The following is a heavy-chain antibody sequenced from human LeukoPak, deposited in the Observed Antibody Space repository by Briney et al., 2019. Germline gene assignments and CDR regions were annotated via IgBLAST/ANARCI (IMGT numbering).Heavy chain of an antibody. J-gene: IGHJ4*02. Sequence: AGGSLRLSCAASGFTVSSNYMSWVRQAPGKGLEWVSVIYSGGSTYYADSVKGRFTISRDNSKNTLYLQMNSLRAEDTAVYYCARGFAMATIWGNYFDYWGQGTLVTVSS. CDR1: GFTVSSNY. V-gene: IGHV3-66*01. D-gene: IGHD5-24*01. CDR2: IYSGGST. CDR3: ARGFAMATIWGNYFDY.